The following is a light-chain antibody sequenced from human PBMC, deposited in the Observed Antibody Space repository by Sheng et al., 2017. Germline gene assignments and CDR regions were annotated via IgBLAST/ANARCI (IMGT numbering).Light chain of an antibody. Sequence: EIVMTQSPATLSVSPGERATLSCRASQSVSSNLAWYQQKPGQAPRLLIYGASTRVTGIPARFSGSGSGTDFTLTISRLEPEDFAVYYCQQYGSSVTFGQGTKVE. V-gene: IGKV3-15*01. CDR2: GAS. CDR1: QSVSSN. CDR3: QQYGSSVT. J-gene: IGKJ1*01.